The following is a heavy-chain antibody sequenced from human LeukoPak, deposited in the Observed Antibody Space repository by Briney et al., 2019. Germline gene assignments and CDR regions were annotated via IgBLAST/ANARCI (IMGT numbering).Heavy chain of an antibody. V-gene: IGHV4-59*01. J-gene: IGHJ4*02. D-gene: IGHD6-13*01. CDR3: ASRHGYSSSWSFDY. CDR1: GGSISSYY. Sequence: PSETLSLTCTVSGGSISSYYWSWIRQPPGKGLEWIGYIYYSGSTNYNPSLKSRVTISVDTSKNQFPLKLSSVTAADTAVYYCASRHGYSSSWSFDYWGQGTLVTVSS. CDR2: IYYSGST.